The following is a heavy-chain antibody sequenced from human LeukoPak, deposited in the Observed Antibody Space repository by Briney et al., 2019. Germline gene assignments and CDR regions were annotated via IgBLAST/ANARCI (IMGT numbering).Heavy chain of an antibody. D-gene: IGHD3-3*01. Sequence: GGSLRLSCAASGFTFTMFGMNWVRQDPGKGLEWVSYIDARSGIVYYADSVQGRFTISRDDAKDSVFLQMNSLRVDDTAVYYCARTYDFGRGPPGDAFDNWGQGTLVTVPS. J-gene: IGHJ3*02. CDR1: GFTFTMFG. V-gene: IGHV3-48*01. CDR3: ARTYDFGRGPPGDAFDN. CDR2: IDARSGIV.